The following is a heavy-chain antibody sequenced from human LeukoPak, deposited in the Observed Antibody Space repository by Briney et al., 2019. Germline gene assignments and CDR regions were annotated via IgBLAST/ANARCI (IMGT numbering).Heavy chain of an antibody. V-gene: IGHV3-53*01. D-gene: IGHD3-3*01. J-gene: IGHJ4*02. Sequence: GGSLTLSCAASGFTVSSNYMSWVRQAPGKGLEWVSVIYTGGSTYYDDPVKGRSTISRDNAKNTLYFQMKSLRVEDTVVYYGARALWSGYPYWGQGTLVTVSS. CDR2: IYTGGST. CDR1: GFTVSSNY. CDR3: ARALWSGYPY.